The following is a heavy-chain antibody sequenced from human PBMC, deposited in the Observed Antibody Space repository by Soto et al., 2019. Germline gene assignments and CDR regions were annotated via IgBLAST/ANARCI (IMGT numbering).Heavy chain of an antibody. CDR2: ISAYSGNT. CDR3: ARDHSAYDSGTPEY. V-gene: IGHV1-18*01. Sequence: QVQLVQSGADVKQPGASVKVSCKASGYTFSSYGINWVRQAPGQGLEWMGWISAYSGNTNYEQKLQGRVTMTTDTSTTTAYMELRGLTYDDTAVYYCARDHSAYDSGTPEYWGQGTLVTVSS. J-gene: IGHJ4*02. CDR1: GYTFSSYG. D-gene: IGHD5-12*01.